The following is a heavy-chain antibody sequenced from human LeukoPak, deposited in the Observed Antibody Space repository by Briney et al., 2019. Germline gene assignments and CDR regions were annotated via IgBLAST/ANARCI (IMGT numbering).Heavy chain of an antibody. V-gene: IGHV4-59*12. CDR2: IYYSGST. CDR3: AGDFGSGSYRFDY. CDR1: GGSSSYS. Sequence: SETLSLTCTVSGGSSSYSLSWLRQPPGRGLEWIGYIYYSGSTTYNPSLKSRVTISLDTSKNQFSLKLRSVTAADTAVYYCAGDFGSGSYRFDYWGQGTLVTVSS. D-gene: IGHD3-10*01. J-gene: IGHJ4*02.